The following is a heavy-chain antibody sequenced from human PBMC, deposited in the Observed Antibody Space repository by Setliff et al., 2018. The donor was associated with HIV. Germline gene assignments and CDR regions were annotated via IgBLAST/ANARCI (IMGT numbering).Heavy chain of an antibody. V-gene: IGHV3-11*01. J-gene: IGHJ4*02. D-gene: IGHD3-9*01. CDR1: GFTFSDYY. Sequence: GESLKISCAASGFTFSDYYMSWIRQAPGKGLEWVSYISSSGSTIYYADSVKGRFTISRDNAKNSLYLQMNSLRAEDTAVYYCARTPGTIWGYDYWGQGALVTVSS. CDR2: ISSSGSTI. CDR3: ARTPGTIWGYDY.